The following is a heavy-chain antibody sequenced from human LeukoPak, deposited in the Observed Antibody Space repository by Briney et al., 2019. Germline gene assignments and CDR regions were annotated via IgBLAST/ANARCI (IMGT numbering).Heavy chain of an antibody. V-gene: IGHV3-30*18. J-gene: IGHJ6*02. CDR3: AKGGNDFYYYGLDV. CDR2: ISYDGSNE. Sequence: GGSLRLSCVVSGFTLTNYVVHWVRQAPGRGLEWVAVISYDGSNEYYVDPVKGRFNISRDNSKNTLYLQMHSLRVEDTARYYCAKGGNDFYYYGLDVWGQGTTVTVSS. D-gene: IGHD1-1*01. CDR1: GFTLTNYV.